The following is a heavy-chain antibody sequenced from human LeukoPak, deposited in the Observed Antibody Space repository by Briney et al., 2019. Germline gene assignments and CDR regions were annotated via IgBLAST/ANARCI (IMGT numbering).Heavy chain of an antibody. D-gene: IGHD3-10*01. CDR1: GGSISSYY. CDR2: IYYSGST. V-gene: IGHV4-59*01. J-gene: IGHJ5*02. CDR3: ARSHYYGSGSYGNWFDP. Sequence: TSETLSLTCTVSGGSISSYYWSWIRQPPGKGLEWIGYIYYSGSTNYNPSLKSRVTISVDTSKNQFSLKLSSVTAADTAVYYCARSHYYGSGSYGNWFDPWGQGTLVTVSS.